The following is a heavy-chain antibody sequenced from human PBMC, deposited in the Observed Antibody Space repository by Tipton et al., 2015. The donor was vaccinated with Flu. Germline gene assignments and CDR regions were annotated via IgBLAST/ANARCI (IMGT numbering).Heavy chain of an antibody. V-gene: IGHV3-48*03. D-gene: IGHD2-2*03. CDR2: ISASGSGGIK. CDR1: GFTFSDYE. CDR3: ARHGYCYSGGCFSGGNAFDV. J-gene: IGHJ3*01. Sequence: SLRLSCSASGFTFSDYEMNWVRQSPGKGLEWVAYISASGSGGIKYYGNSVKGRFSISRDNAKNSVFLQMNSLTAADTALYYCARHGYCYSGGCFSGGNAFDVWAQGSLVSVSS.